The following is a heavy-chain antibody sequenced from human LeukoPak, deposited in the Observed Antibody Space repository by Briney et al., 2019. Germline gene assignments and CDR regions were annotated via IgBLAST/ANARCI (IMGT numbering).Heavy chain of an antibody. D-gene: IGHD3-22*01. V-gene: IGHV1-8*01. CDR3: ARNYYDSSGYYLGLYYYYYYYMDV. CDR1: GYTFTNYD. CDR2: MNPNSGNT. J-gene: IGHJ6*03. Sequence: ASVKVSRKTSGYTFTNYDINSVRQATGQGLEWMGWMNPNSGNTRYAHKLQGRVTMTRNTPISTGYMELSSLRSEDTAVYYCARNYYDSSGYYLGLYYYYYYYMDVWGKGTTVTVSS.